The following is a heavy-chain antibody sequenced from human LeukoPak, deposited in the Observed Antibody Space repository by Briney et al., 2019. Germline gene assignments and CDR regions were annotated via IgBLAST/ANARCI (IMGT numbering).Heavy chain of an antibody. D-gene: IGHD2-2*01. J-gene: IGHJ3*02. Sequence: ASVKVSCKASGYTFTGYYMLWVRQAPGQGLEWMGWINPNSGGTNYAQKFQGRVTMTRDTSISTAYMELSRLRSDDTAVYYCARGHVRPYCSSTSCYDAFDIWGQGTMVTVSS. CDR2: INPNSGGT. V-gene: IGHV1-2*02. CDR3: ARGHVRPYCSSTSCYDAFDI. CDR1: GYTFTGYY.